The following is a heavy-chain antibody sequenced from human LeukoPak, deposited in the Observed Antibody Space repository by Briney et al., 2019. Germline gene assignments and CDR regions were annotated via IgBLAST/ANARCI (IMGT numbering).Heavy chain of an antibody. V-gene: IGHV4-30-2*01. CDR3: ARGLAARRGGYYYYYMDV. D-gene: IGHD6-6*01. J-gene: IGHJ6*03. CDR1: GGSISSGGYS. Sequence: SQTLSLTCTDSGGSISSGGYSWSWIRQPPGKGLEWIGYIYHSGSTYYNPSLKSRVTISVDRYTNQFSLRLSSVTAADTAIYYCARGLAARRGGYYYYYMDVSGKGTTVTVSS. CDR2: IYHSGST.